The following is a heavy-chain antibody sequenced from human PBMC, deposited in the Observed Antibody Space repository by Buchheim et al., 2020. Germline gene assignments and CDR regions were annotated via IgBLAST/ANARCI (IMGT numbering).Heavy chain of an antibody. J-gene: IGHJ4*02. CDR3: ARDPLLNGGTLDY. Sequence: VQLVESGGGLVQPGGSLRLSCAASGFTFSDLWMHWVRQTPGKGLMWVSRINIVGSSTIYGESVKGRFTVSRDTAKNNLYLQMNSLRAEDTGVYYCARDPLLNGGTLDYWGQGT. V-gene: IGHV3-74*01. D-gene: IGHD1-1*01. CDR1: GFTFSDLW. CDR2: INIVGSST.